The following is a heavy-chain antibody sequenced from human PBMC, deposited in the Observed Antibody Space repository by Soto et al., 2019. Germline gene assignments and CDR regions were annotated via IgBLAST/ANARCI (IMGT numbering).Heavy chain of an antibody. CDR1: GGSIDHDY. J-gene: IGHJ5*02. CDR2: RYYSGSA. V-gene: IGHV4-59*01. Sequence: QVQLQESGPGLAKPSETLSLTCTVSGGSIDHDYWSWIRQPPGKGLEWIGYRYYSGSAKYNPSRKGRVTISVDTSKNQFSLRLTSVTAADTAVYYCARLSVADWFDPWGQGIQVTVSS. CDR3: ARLSVADWFDP. D-gene: IGHD2-15*01.